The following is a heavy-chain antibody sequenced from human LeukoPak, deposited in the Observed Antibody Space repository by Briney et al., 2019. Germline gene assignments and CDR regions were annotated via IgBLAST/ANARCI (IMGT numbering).Heavy chain of an antibody. CDR2: IYYSGST. D-gene: IGHD3-16*02. CDR1: GGSISSGEYY. Sequence: PSETLSLTCTVSGGSISSGEYYWSWIRQPPGKGLEWIGYIYYSGSTYYNPSLKSRVTISVDTSKNQFSLRLSSVTAADTAVYYCARSYVWGSYRSPSYNWSDPWGQGTLVTVSS. CDR3: ARSYVWGSYRSPSYNWSDP. J-gene: IGHJ5*02. V-gene: IGHV4-30-4*01.